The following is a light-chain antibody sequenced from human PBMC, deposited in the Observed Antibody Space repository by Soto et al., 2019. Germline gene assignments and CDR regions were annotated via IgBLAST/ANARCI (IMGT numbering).Light chain of an antibody. V-gene: IGKV3D-20*02. Sequence: EIVLTQSPGTLALSPGERATLSCRASQSVSSSYLAWYQQKPGQAPRLLIYGASGRATGIPDRFSGSGSGTDFTLTISRLEPEDFAVYYCQQRRNWPKTFGHGSKVDNK. J-gene: IGKJ1*01. CDR1: QSVSSSY. CDR3: QQRRNWPKT. CDR2: GAS.